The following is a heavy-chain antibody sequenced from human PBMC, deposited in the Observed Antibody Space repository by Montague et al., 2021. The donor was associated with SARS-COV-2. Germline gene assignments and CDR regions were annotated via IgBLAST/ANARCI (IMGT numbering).Heavy chain of an antibody. V-gene: IGHV3-48*03. CDR2: ISSSGTTI. CDR3: VRVGVGSTYYFDY. CDR1: GFSFSSYE. Sequence: SLRLFCAASGFSFSSYEMTWVRQAPGKGLEWVSYISSSGTTIYYADSMKGRFTISRNNAKNSLHLQMNSLRAEDTAVYYCVRVGVGSTYYFDYWGQGTLVTVSS. J-gene: IGHJ4*02. D-gene: IGHD1-26*01.